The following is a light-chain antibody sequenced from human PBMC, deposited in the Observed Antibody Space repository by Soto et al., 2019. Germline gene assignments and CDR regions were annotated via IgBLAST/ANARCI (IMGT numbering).Light chain of an antibody. CDR1: SSDVGSYNL. V-gene: IGLV2-23*02. CDR3: CSYVGSSTFGYVV. CDR2: EVS. J-gene: IGLJ2*01. Sequence: QSALTQPASVSGSPGQSITISCTGTSSDVGSYNLVSWYQQHPGKAPKLMIYEVSKRPSGVSNRFSGSKSGNTASLTISGLQAEDEADYYCCSYVGSSTFGYVVFGGGTKLTVL.